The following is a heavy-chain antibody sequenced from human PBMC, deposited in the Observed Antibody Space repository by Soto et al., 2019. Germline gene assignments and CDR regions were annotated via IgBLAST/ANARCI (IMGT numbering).Heavy chain of an antibody. V-gene: IGHV3-30*04. Sequence: HPGGSLRLSCSVSGFTFRSHSMHWVRQAPGKGLEWLAVISFDGSNKYYADSVKGRFTVSRDNSKNTLYLHMNSLRDEDTALYYCARCGFEWELRSFDYWGQGTLVTVSS. CDR1: GFTFRSHS. CDR2: ISFDGSNK. D-gene: IGHD1-26*01. CDR3: ARCGFEWELRSFDY. J-gene: IGHJ4*02.